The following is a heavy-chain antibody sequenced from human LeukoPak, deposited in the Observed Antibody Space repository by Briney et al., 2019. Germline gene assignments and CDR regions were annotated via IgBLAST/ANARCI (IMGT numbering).Heavy chain of an antibody. V-gene: IGHV5-51*01. Sequence: GESLKISCKGSGYSFANYWIGWVSQLPGKGLEWMGIIYPGDSDTRYSPSFQGQVTISADKSISTAYLQWSSLKASDTAMYYCARKTKYAAPASDWGQGTLVTVSS. D-gene: IGHD1-7*01. J-gene: IGHJ4*02. CDR3: ARKTKYAAPASD. CDR2: IYPGDSDT. CDR1: GYSFANYW.